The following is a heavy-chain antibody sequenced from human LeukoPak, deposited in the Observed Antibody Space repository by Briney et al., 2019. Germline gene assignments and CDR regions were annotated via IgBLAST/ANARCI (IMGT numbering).Heavy chain of an antibody. D-gene: IGHD3-3*01. CDR3: ARWSGNFDF. J-gene: IGHJ4*02. Sequence: PGGSLRLSCAASGFTFSIAWMSWVRQAPGKGPEWVASIDSSGDFVFYADSVKGRFTITRDNAKSSLFLQMNTLRVEDTAVYYCARWSGNFDFWGQGTLVSVSS. CDR2: IDSSGDFV. V-gene: IGHV3-21*06. CDR1: GFTFSIAW.